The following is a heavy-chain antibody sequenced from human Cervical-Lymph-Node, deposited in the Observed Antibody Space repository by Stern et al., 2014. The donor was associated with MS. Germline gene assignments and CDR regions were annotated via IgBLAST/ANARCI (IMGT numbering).Heavy chain of an antibody. CDR2: ISSSSSYI. CDR1: GFTFSSYS. J-gene: IGHJ4*02. V-gene: IGHV3-21*01. Sequence: VQLVESGGGLVKPGGSLRLSCAASGFTFSSYSMNWVRQAPGKGLEWVSSISSSSSYIYYADSVKGRFTISRDNAKNSLYLQMNSLRAEDTAVYYCARGSIAAAGTDYWGQGTLVTVSS. CDR3: ARGSIAAAGTDY. D-gene: IGHD6-13*01.